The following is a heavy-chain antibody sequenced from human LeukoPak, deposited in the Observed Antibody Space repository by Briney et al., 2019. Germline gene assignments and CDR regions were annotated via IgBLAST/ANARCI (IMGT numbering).Heavy chain of an antibody. V-gene: IGHV3-23*01. CDR3: AKDRGYSSSWGPQYYFDY. CDR2: ISGSGGST. Sequence: GGSLRLSCAASGFTFSSYAMSWVRQAPGKGLEWVSAISGSGGSTYYADSVKGRFPISRHNSKNTLYLQMNSVRAEDTAVYYCAKDRGYSSSWGPQYYFDYWGQGAL. D-gene: IGHD6-13*01. CDR1: GFTFSSYA. J-gene: IGHJ4*02.